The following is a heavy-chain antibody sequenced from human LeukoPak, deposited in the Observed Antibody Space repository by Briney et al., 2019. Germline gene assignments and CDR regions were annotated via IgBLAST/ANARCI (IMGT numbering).Heavy chain of an antibody. Sequence: ASVKVSCKASGDTFTSYYMHWVRQAPGQGLEWMGIINPSGGSTSYAQKFQGRVTMTRDTSTSTVYMELSGLRSEDTAVYYCAREFVGILYAFDIWGQGTMVTVSS. V-gene: IGHV1-46*01. CDR3: AREFVGILYAFDI. CDR2: INPSGGST. J-gene: IGHJ3*02. CDR1: GDTFTSYY. D-gene: IGHD2-21*01.